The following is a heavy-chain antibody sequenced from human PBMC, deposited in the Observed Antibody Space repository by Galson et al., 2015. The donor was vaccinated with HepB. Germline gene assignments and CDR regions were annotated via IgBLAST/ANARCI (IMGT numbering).Heavy chain of an antibody. CDR3: ARDRDGDYDYYYYYGMDV. Sequence: SLRLSCAASGFTFSSYAMHWVRQAPGKGLEWVAVISYDGSNKYYADSVKGRFTISRDNSKNTLYLQMNSLRAEDTAVYYCARDRDGDYDYYYYYGMDVWGQGTTVTVSS. D-gene: IGHD4-17*01. CDR2: ISYDGSNK. CDR1: GFTFSSYA. J-gene: IGHJ6*02. V-gene: IGHV3-30*04.